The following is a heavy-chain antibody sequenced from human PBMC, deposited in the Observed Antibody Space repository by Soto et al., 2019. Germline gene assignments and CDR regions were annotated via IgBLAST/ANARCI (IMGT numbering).Heavy chain of an antibody. CDR1: GFTFSSYW. Sequence: EVQLVESGGGLVQPGGSLRLSCAASGFTFSSYWMSWVRQAPGKGLEWVANIKQDGSEKYYVDSVKGRFTISRDNAKNSLYLQMNSLRAEDTAVYYCARDLGVVVAATNYYYYGMDVWGQGTTVTVSS. D-gene: IGHD2-15*01. V-gene: IGHV3-7*03. J-gene: IGHJ6*02. CDR3: ARDLGVVVAATNYYYYGMDV. CDR2: IKQDGSEK.